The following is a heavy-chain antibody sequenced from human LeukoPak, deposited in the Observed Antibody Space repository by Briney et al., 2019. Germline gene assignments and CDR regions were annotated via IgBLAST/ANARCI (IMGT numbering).Heavy chain of an antibody. Sequence: PSETLSLTCAVYGGSFSSYYWSWIRQPPGKGLEWIGYIYYSGSTNYNPSLKSRVTISVDTSKNQFSLKLSSVTAADTAVYYCARVPTSPGPTLRYYYGMDVWGQGTTVTVSS. CDR2: IYYSGST. D-gene: IGHD2-2*01. V-gene: IGHV4-59*01. CDR3: ARVPTSPGPTLRYYYGMDV. CDR1: GGSFSSYY. J-gene: IGHJ6*02.